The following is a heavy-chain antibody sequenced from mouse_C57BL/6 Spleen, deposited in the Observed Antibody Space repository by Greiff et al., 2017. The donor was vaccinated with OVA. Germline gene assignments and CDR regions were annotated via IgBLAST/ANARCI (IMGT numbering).Heavy chain of an antibody. CDR1: GYTFTEYT. V-gene: IGHV1-62-2*01. CDR2: FYPGSGSI. Sequence: QVQLQQSGAELVKPGASVKLSCKASGYTFTEYTIHWVKQRSGQGLEWIGWFYPGSGSIKYNEKFKDKATLTADKSSSTVYMELSRLTSEDSAVYFGARHEEGDDYDAGAWFAYWGQGTLVTVSA. D-gene: IGHD2-4*01. CDR3: ARHEEGDDYDAGAWFAY. J-gene: IGHJ3*01.